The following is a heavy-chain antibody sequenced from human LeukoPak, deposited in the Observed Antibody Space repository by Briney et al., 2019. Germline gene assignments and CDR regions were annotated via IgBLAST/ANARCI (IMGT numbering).Heavy chain of an antibody. CDR1: GGSISSGSYY. Sequence: PSETLSLTCTVSGGSISSGSYYWSWIRQPPGKGLEWIGYIYYSGSTNYNPSLKSRVTISVDTSKNQFSLKLSSVTAADTAVYYCARVGFSVGGFDAFDIWGQGTMVTVSS. J-gene: IGHJ3*02. CDR2: IYYSGST. CDR3: ARVGFSVGGFDAFDI. V-gene: IGHV4-61*01. D-gene: IGHD3-16*01.